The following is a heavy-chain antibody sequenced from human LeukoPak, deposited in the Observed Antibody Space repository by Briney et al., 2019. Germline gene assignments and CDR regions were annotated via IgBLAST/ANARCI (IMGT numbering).Heavy chain of an antibody. CDR1: GFRFGSYW. Sequence: GGSLRLSCAASGFRFGSYWLSWVRQAPGKGLQWVANIEQDANEIYYVESVRGRFTISRDNAKNSLYLHMNSLRADDTATYYCARIRAGGADFWGQGTLVTVSS. J-gene: IGHJ4*02. CDR2: IEQDANEI. D-gene: IGHD3-10*01. CDR3: ARIRAGGADF. V-gene: IGHV3-7*05.